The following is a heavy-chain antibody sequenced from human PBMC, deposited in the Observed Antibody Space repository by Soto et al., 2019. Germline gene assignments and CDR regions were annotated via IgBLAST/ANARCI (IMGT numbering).Heavy chain of an antibody. CDR3: ARGVPAGKGWFDS. CDR1: GFTFTSYG. D-gene: IGHD2-2*01. Sequence: TGGSLRLSCGASGFTFTSYGMHWVRQAPGKGLEWVAVIWFDGSKEYYADSVKGRFNVSRDNSKNTVYLEMNSPRTVDTAVYYCARGVPAGKGWFDSWGQGTLVTVSS. V-gene: IGHV3-33*01. J-gene: IGHJ5*01. CDR2: IWFDGSKE.